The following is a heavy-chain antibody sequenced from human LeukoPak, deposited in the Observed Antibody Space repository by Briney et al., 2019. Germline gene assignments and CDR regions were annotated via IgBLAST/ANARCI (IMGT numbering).Heavy chain of an antibody. V-gene: IGHV3-74*01. Sequence: GSLRLSCAASGFTFSSYGMHWVRQAPGKGLVWVSRINSDGSSTSYADSVKGRFTISRDNAKNTLYLQMNSLRAEDTAVYYCARGPLGDPYYYGSGSYGLGGYYYYYGMDVWGQGTTVTVSS. J-gene: IGHJ6*02. CDR2: INSDGSST. CDR1: GFTFSSYG. D-gene: IGHD3-10*01. CDR3: ARGPLGDPYYYGSGSYGLGGYYYYYGMDV.